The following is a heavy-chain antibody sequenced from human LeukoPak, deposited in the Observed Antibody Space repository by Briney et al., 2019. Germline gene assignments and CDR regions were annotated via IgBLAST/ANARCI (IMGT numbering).Heavy chain of an antibody. D-gene: IGHD2-2*01. CDR2: IYTSGST. V-gene: IGHV4-61*02. Sequence: SETLSLTCTVSGGSISSGSYYWSWIRQPAGKGLEWIGRIYTSGSTNYNPSLKSRVTISVDTSKNQFSLKLSSVTAADTAVYYCAREKVYDIVVVPAADNYYYYYMDVWGKGTTVTVSS. CDR3: AREKVYDIVVVPAADNYYYYYMDV. J-gene: IGHJ6*03. CDR1: GGSISSGSYY.